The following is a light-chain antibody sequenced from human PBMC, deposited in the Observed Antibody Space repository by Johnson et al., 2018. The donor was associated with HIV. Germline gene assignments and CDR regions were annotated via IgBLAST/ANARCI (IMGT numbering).Light chain of an antibody. CDR3: GTLDSSLSVRV. CDR2: ENN. CDR1: SSNIGDNY. V-gene: IGLV1-51*02. Sequence: QSVLTQPPSVSAAPGQKVTISCSGSSSNIGDNYVSWYQQLPGTAPKVLIYENNERPSGIPDRFSGSRSGTSATLGITGLQTGDEADYYCGTLDSSLSVRVFGTVTKVTVL. J-gene: IGLJ1*01.